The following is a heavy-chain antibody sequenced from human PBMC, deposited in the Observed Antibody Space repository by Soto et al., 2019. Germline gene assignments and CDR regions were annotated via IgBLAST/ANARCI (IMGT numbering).Heavy chain of an antibody. J-gene: IGHJ6*02. Sequence: QVYLVQSGAEVRRPGASVKVSCTAFGYIFTGYSLHWVRQAPGQGLEWMGWIDPNSGATNSAERFHGRVSMTRDTSISAAYLELSSLRSDDTAVYYCARGYGSSPNMELRFGMDVWGQGTTISVSS. D-gene: IGHD5-18*01. CDR2: IDPNSGAT. V-gene: IGHV1-2*02. CDR1: GYIFTGYS. CDR3: ARGYGSSPNMELRFGMDV.